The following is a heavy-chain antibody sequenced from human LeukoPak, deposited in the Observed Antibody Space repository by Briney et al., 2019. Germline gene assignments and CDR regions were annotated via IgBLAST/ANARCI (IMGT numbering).Heavy chain of an antibody. V-gene: IGHV1-46*01. J-gene: IGHJ4*02. Sequence: ASVKVSCKASGYTFTSYYVLWVRQAPGQGLEWMGIINPSGGTTNYAQKFQGRVTMTRDKSTSTVHMELSSLRSEDTAVYYCARVRGGGHYFDYWGQGALVTVPS. CDR1: GYTFTSYY. CDR2: INPSGGTT. D-gene: IGHD3-16*01. CDR3: ARVRGGGHYFDY.